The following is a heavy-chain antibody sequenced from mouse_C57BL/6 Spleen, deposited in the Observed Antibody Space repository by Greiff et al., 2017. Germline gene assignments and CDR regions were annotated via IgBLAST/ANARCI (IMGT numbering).Heavy chain of an antibody. V-gene: IGHV1-5*01. CDR3: TIYYDYDEWFAY. CDR2: IYPGNSDT. J-gene: IGHJ3*01. D-gene: IGHD2-4*01. Sequence: VQLKQSGTVLARPGASVKMSCKTSGYTFTSYWMHWVKQRPGQGLEWIGAIYPGNSDTSYNQKFKGKAKLTAVTSASTAYMALSSLTNEDSAVYYCTIYYDYDEWFAYWGQGTLVTVSA. CDR1: GYTFTSYW.